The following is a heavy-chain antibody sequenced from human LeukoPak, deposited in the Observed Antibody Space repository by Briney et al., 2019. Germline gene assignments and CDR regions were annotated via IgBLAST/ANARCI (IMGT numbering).Heavy chain of an antibody. Sequence: ASVKVSCKASGFTLTDYYMHWARQAPGQGLEWMGWINSNTGATNYAQNFQGRVTMTRDTSISTAYMDLSRLTSDDTAMYYCVRDVTRGGFWGQGTLVTVSS. V-gene: IGHV1-2*02. CDR3: VRDVTRGGF. J-gene: IGHJ4*02. CDR2: INSNTGAT. CDR1: GFTLTDYY. D-gene: IGHD3-16*01.